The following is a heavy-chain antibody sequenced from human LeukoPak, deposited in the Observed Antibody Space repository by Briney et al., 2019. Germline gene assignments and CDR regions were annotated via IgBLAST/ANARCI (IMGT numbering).Heavy chain of an antibody. CDR3: AKDMDTLGTNDFDI. Sequence: PGGSLRLSCAVSGFRFDDLAMHWGRQSPGKGLEWVSLVSADGAKSYYAESVRGRFTISRDNSKNSLYLQMNTLRSEDTDFYYCAKDMDTLGTNDFDIWGHGTLVTVSS. CDR2: VSADGAKS. V-gene: IGHV3-43*02. CDR1: GFRFDDLA. D-gene: IGHD5-18*01. J-gene: IGHJ3*02.